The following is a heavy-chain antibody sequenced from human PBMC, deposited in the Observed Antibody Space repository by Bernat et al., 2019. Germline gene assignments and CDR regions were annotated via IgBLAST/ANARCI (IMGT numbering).Heavy chain of an antibody. Sequence: QVQLVESGGGVVQPGRSLRLSCAASGFTFSSYAMHWVRQAPGKGLEWVAVISYDGSNKYYADSVKGRFNISRDNSKNTLYLQMNSLRAEDTAVYYCARDQRITMVRGHLPPYYYGMDVWGQGTTVTVSS. CDR3: ARDQRITMVRGHLPPYYYGMDV. J-gene: IGHJ6*02. V-gene: IGHV3-30-3*01. D-gene: IGHD3-10*01. CDR2: ISYDGSNK. CDR1: GFTFSSYA.